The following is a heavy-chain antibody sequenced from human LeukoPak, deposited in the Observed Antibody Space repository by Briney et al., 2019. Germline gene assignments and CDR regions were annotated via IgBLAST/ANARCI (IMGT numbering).Heavy chain of an antibody. CDR2: ISNAGST. CDR1: GFTFSNYA. Sequence: PGGSLRLSCAASGFTFSNYAMSWVRQAPGKGLEWVSGISNAGSTYYADSVKGRFTISRDNSKNTLYLQMNSLRAEDTAVYSCAKESYSGSGSYYDAGDYWGQGTLVTASS. CDR3: AKESYSGSGSYYDAGDY. J-gene: IGHJ4*02. V-gene: IGHV3-23*01. D-gene: IGHD3-10*01.